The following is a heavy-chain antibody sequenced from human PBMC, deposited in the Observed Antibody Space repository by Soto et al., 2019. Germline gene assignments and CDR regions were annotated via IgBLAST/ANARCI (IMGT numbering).Heavy chain of an antibody. D-gene: IGHD7-27*01. Sequence: QAPVVESGGGVVQPGTSLRLSCAASGFTFNGYAMHWVRQAPGKGLEWLALISFDGRTKFYAESVKGRFTISRDNSKNTMYLEMNSLRAEDTAVYYCAKEMGGITGERAIIVNHDYYGMDVWGQGTTVTVSS. J-gene: IGHJ6*02. V-gene: IGHV3-30-3*02. CDR1: GFTFNGYA. CDR3: AKEMGGITGERAIIVNHDYYGMDV. CDR2: ISFDGRTK.